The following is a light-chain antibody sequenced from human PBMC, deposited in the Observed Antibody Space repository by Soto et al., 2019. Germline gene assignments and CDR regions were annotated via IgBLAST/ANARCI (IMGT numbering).Light chain of an antibody. Sequence: EVVLTQSPVTLSLSPGERATLSCRASQSFRGLLAWYQQKPGQAPSLLIYHSSITATGIPARFSGGGSGTEFFLTISSLQSEDFAVYHCQQYDSWPRTFGQGTKVDIK. V-gene: IGKV3-15*01. J-gene: IGKJ1*01. CDR2: HSS. CDR3: QQYDSWPRT. CDR1: QSFRGL.